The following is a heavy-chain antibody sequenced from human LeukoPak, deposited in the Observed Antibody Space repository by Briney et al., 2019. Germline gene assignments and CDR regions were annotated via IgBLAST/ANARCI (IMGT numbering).Heavy chain of an antibody. J-gene: IGHJ4*02. CDR1: GFIFSGYY. V-gene: IGHV3-11*01. Sequence: GGSLRLSCATSGFIFSGYYMSWLRQAPGKGLEWVSYISGSGNDISYADSVKGRFTISRDNAKGSLYLQMNSPRAADTAVYYCGTHAGRTGSDDWGQGTLVTVSS. CDR2: ISGSGNDI. CDR3: GTHAGRTGSDD. D-gene: IGHD3/OR15-3a*01.